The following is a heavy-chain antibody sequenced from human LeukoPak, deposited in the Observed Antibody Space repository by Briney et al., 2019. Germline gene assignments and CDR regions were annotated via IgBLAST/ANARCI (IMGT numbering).Heavy chain of an antibody. CDR2: TYYKSKWYT. V-gene: IGHV6-1*01. CDR3: ARDGALKLELLRWFDP. CDR1: GDSVSSNSAA. J-gene: IGHJ5*02. Sequence: SQTLSLTCAISGDSVSSNSAAWNWLRQSPSRGLEWLGRTYYKSKWYTDYAVSVKSRITINPDTSKNQFSLHLNSVTPEDTAVYYCARDGALKLELLRWFDPWGQGTLVTVSS. D-gene: IGHD1-7*01.